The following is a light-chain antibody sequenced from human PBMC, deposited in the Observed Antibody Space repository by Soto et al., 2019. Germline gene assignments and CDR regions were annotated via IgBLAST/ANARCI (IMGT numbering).Light chain of an antibody. CDR3: LLYYGGAGV. J-gene: IGLJ3*02. V-gene: IGLV7-43*01. CDR2: STM. CDR1: TGAVTSDNY. Sequence: QAVVTQEPSLTVSPGGTVTLTCASSTGAVTSDNYPGWFQQKPGHAPRALIYSTMDKHSWTPARFSGYLLGSKAALTLSGVQPEDEAEYYCLLYYGGAGVFGGGTKLTVL.